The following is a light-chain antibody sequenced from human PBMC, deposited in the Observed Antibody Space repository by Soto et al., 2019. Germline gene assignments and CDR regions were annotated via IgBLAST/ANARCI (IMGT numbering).Light chain of an antibody. V-gene: IGLV2-11*01. CDR1: SSDVGGYEF. Sequence: QSVLTQPRSVSGSPGQSVTISCTGTSSDVGGYEFVSWYQQHPGKPPQLMIYDVSKWPSGVPDRFSGSKSGNTASLTISGLQAEDEADYYCCSYAGSNTYVFGTGTKLTVL. CDR2: DVS. CDR3: CSYAGSNTYV. J-gene: IGLJ1*01.